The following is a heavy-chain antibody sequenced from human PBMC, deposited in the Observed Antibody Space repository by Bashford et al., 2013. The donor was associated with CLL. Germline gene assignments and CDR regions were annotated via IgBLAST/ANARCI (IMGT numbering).Heavy chain of an antibody. J-gene: IGHJ4*02. CDR3: ARARRFYYDNGAFYSLDY. D-gene: IGHD3-22*01. V-gene: IGHV2-70*01. CDR2: IEWDDDK. Sequence: SGPTLVKPTQTLTLTCTFSGFSLSLSGMSVSWMRQPPGKALEWLAHIEWDDDKYFNASLETRLAVSKDTSKNQVVLTLTSMDPVDTATYYCARARRFYYDNGAFYSLDYWGQGILVTVSS. CDR1: GFSLSLSGMS.